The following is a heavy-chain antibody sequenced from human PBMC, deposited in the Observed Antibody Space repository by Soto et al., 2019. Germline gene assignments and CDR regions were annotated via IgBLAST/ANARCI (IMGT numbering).Heavy chain of an antibody. CDR2: ISPYNGNT. CDR3: AREKNRSGIDP. V-gene: IGHV1-18*04. J-gene: IGHJ5*02. CDR1: GYPFTNYV. Sequence: ASVKVSCKTSGYPFTNYVISWARQAPGQGLEWMGWISPYNGNTNYAQKFQGRVTMTTDTSTATAYMELRSLRSDDTAVYYCAREKNRSGIDPWGQGTLVTVSS. D-gene: IGHD1-26*01.